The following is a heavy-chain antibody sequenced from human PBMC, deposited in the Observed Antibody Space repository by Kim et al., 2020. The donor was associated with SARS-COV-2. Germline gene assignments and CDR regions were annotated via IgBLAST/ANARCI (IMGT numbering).Heavy chain of an antibody. CDR3: ARDPLVYYYDSSGFLGVWWFDP. V-gene: IGHV1-18*01. Sequence: ASVKVSCKASGYTFTSYGISWVRQAPGQGLEWMGWISAYNGNTNYAQKLQGRVTMTTDTSTSTAYMELRSLRSDDTAVYYCARDPLVYYYDSSGFLGVWWFDPWGQGTLVTVSS. J-gene: IGHJ5*02. CDR2: ISAYNGNT. CDR1: GYTFTSYG. D-gene: IGHD3-22*01.